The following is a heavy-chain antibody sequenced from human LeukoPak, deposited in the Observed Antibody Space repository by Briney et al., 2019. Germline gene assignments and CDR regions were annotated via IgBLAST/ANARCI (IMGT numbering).Heavy chain of an antibody. Sequence: GGSLRLSCAASGFTFSSYWMHWVRQAPGKGLVWVSRISSDGSGTRYADSVKGRFTISRDNAKNTLYLQMNSLRAEDTAVYYCAREYSVLVPAAFDYWSQGTLVTVYS. D-gene: IGHD2-2*01. CDR1: GFTFSSYW. CDR3: AREYSVLVPAAFDY. V-gene: IGHV3-74*01. CDR2: ISSDGSGT. J-gene: IGHJ4*02.